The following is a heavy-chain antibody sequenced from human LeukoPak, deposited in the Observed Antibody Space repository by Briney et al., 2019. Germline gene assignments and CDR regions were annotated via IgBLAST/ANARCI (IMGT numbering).Heavy chain of an antibody. Sequence: GGSLRLSCAASGFTFSSYAMSWVRQAPGKGLEGVSAISGSGGSTYYADSVKGRFTISRDNSKNTLYLQMNSLRAEDTAVYYCAKDTERFIAVAGTDSGVFDYWGQGTLGTVSS. V-gene: IGHV3-23*01. CDR3: AKDTERFIAVAGTDSGVFDY. J-gene: IGHJ4*02. CDR1: GFTFSSYA. D-gene: IGHD6-19*01. CDR2: ISGSGGST.